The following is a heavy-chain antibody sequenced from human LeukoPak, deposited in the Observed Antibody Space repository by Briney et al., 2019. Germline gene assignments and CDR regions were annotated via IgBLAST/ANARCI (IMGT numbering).Heavy chain of an antibody. CDR3: ATYDSSGYYGIDAFDI. J-gene: IGHJ3*02. V-gene: IGHV3-53*01. D-gene: IGHD3-22*01. CDR1: GFTVSSNY. CDR2: IYSGGST. Sequence: GGSLRLSCAASGFTVSSNYMSWVRQAPGKGLEWVSVIYSGGSTYYADSVKGRFTISRDNSKNTLYLQMNSLRAEDTAVYYCATYDSSGYYGIDAFDIWGQGTMVTVSS.